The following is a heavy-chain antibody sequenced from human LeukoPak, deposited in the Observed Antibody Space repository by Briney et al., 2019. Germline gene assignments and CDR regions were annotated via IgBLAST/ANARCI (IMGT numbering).Heavy chain of an antibody. Sequence: SGTLSLTCAVSGGSISSSNWWTWVRQPPGKGLEWIGEIYHSGSTNYNPSLKSRVTISVDKSKNQFSLKLSSVTAADTAVYYCARGMGDSSSWYPFDYWGQGTLVTVSS. CDR1: GGSISSSNW. V-gene: IGHV4-4*02. CDR2: IYHSGST. D-gene: IGHD6-13*01. J-gene: IGHJ4*02. CDR3: ARGMGDSSSWYPFDY.